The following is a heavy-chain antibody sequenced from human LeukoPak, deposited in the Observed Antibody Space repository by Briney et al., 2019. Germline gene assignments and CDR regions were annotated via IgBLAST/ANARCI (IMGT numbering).Heavy chain of an antibody. J-gene: IGHJ4*02. Sequence: GGSLRLSCAASGFTFSTYSMNWVRQAPGKGLEWLSYISARGTTIYYADSLKGRLTISRDNAKNSLFLQMNSLRAEDTAMYYCAKGTKPVMTIPDYWGQGILVTVSS. CDR3: AKGTKPVMTIPDY. CDR1: GFTFSTYS. D-gene: IGHD1/OR15-1a*01. CDR2: ISARGTTI. V-gene: IGHV3-48*01.